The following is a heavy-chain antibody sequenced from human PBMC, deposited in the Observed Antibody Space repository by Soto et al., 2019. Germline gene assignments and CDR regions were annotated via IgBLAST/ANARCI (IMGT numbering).Heavy chain of an antibody. CDR1: GSTITAYG. CDR3: ASSSIAAAGPFDY. CDR2: ISSHSGNT. J-gene: IGHJ4*02. D-gene: IGHD6-13*01. Sequence: QVQLVQSGDEVKQPGASVKVSCKASGSTITAYGISWVRQAPGQGLEWMAWISSHSGNTYYAQNLQGRVTMTTDTSTSTAYMELRSLRSDDTAVYYCASSSIAAAGPFDYWGQGALVTVSS. V-gene: IGHV1-18*01.